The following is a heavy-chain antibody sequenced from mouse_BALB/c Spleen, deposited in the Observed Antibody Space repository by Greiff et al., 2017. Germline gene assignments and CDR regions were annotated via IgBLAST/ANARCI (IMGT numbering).Heavy chain of an antibody. V-gene: IGHV1S29*02. J-gene: IGHJ1*01. CDR3: ARRGGNFWYFDV. Sequence: EVKLQQSGPELVKPGASVKISCKASGYTFTDYNMHWVKQSHGKSLEWIGYIYPYNGGTGYNQKFKSKATLTVDNSSSTAYMELRSLTSEDSAVYYCARRGGNFWYFDVWGAGTTVTVSS. CDR1: GYTFTDYN. CDR2: IYPYNGGT. D-gene: IGHD2-1*01.